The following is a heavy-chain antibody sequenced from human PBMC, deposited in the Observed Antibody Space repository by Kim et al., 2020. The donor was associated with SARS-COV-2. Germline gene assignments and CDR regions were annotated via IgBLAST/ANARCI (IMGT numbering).Heavy chain of an antibody. J-gene: IGHJ4*02. CDR2: T. V-gene: IGHV4-61*07. D-gene: IGHD6-6*01. Sequence: TNYNPSHKSRVTISVDTAKSQFALKLSSVTAADTAVDYCARLAARPGIDYWGQGTLVTVSS. CDR3: ARLAARPGIDY.